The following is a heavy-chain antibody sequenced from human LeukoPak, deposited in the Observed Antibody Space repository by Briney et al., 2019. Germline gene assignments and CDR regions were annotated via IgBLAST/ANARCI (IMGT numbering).Heavy chain of an antibody. J-gene: IGHJ3*02. CDR3: AKGGTKSWDAFDI. D-gene: IGHD2-2*01. Sequence: PGGSLRLSCAASGFTFSSFAISWVRQAPGKGLEWVSTLSYSSTSTYYADSVKGRFTISRDNSKNTLFLQMNSLRAEDTSIYYCAKGGTKSWDAFDIWGQGTMVTVSS. CDR2: LSYSSTST. V-gene: IGHV3-23*01. CDR1: GFTFSSFA.